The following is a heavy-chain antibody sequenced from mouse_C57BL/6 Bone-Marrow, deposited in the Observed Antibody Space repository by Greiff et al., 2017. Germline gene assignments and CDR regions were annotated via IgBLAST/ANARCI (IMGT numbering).Heavy chain of an antibody. V-gene: IGHV1-19*01. J-gene: IGHJ2*01. Sequence: EVKLMESGPVLVKPGASVKMSCKASGYTFTDYYMNWVKQSHGKSLEWIGGINPYNGGTSYNQKFKGKDTLTVDKSSSTAYMELNSLTSEDSAVYYCARCSYGSSWNYWDYWGQGTTLTVSS. D-gene: IGHD1-1*01. CDR2: INPYNGGT. CDR1: GYTFTDYY. CDR3: ARCSYGSSWNYWDY.